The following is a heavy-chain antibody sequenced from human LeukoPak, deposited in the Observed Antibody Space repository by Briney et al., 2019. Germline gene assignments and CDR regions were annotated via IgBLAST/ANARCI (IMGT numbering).Heavy chain of an antibody. J-gene: IGHJ4*02. CDR2: ISSSGSTI. CDR1: GFTFSSYS. CDR3: ARSGEPYSSSYFDY. Sequence: GGSLRLSCAASGFTFSSYSMNWVRQAPGKGLEWVSYISSSGSTIYYADSVKGRFTISRDNAKNSLYLQMNSLRAEDTAVYYCARSGEPYSSSYFDYWGQGTLVTVSS. D-gene: IGHD6-13*01. V-gene: IGHV3-48*04.